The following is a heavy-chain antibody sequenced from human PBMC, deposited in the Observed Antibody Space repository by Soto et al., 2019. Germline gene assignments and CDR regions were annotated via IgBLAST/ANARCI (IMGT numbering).Heavy chain of an antibody. J-gene: IGHJ6*02. CDR3: ARVFGFGGMDV. V-gene: IGHV4-39*07. CDR2: IYDSGST. Sequence: SETLSLTCTVSGGSIGSSDYYWGWIRQPPGKGLEWIGNIYDSGSTYYNPSLKSRVTISVDTSKNQFSLKLSSVTAADTAVYYCARVFGFGGMDVWGQGTTVTVSS. CDR1: GGSIGSSDYY. D-gene: IGHD3-10*01.